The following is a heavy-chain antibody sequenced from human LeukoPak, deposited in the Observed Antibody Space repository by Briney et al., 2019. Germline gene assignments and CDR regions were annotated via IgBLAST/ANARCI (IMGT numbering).Heavy chain of an antibody. J-gene: IGHJ4*02. D-gene: IGHD1-26*01. CDR1: GFTFGTHV. V-gene: IGHV3-9*01. CDR2: ISWNSGSI. CDR3: AKDMEWELQSFDY. Sequence: GGSLRLSCVASGFTFGTHVMNWVRQAPGKGLEWVSGISWNSGSIGYADSVKGRFTISRDNAKNSLYLQMNSLRAEDTALYYCAKDMEWELQSFDYWGQGTLVTVSS.